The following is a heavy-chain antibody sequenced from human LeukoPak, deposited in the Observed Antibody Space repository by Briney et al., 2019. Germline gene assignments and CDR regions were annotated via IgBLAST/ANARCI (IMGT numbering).Heavy chain of an antibody. D-gene: IGHD2-2*01. Sequence: SETLSLTCTVSGGSISSSSYYWGWIRQPPGKGLEWIGSIYYSGSTYYNPSLKSRVTISVDTSKNQFSLKLSSVTAADTAVYYCVRHSDVVEPAAINGPSAFDIWGQGTMVTVSS. CDR1: GGSISSSSYY. J-gene: IGHJ3*02. CDR3: VRHSDVVEPAAINGPSAFDI. CDR2: IYYSGST. V-gene: IGHV4-39*01.